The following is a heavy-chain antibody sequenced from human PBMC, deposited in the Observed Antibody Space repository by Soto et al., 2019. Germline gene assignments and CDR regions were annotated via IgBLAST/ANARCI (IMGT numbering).Heavy chain of an antibody. CDR1: GYTFTSYY. D-gene: IGHD1-26*01. CDR3: GMRRWAPPGGYYYYMDV. Sequence: GASVKVSCKASGYTFTSYYMHWVRQAPGQELEWMGIINPSGGSTSYAQKFQGRVTMTRDTSTSTVYMELSSLRSEDTAVYYCGMRRWAPPGGYYYYMDVWGKGTTVTVSS. J-gene: IGHJ6*03. V-gene: IGHV1-46*03. CDR2: INPSGGST.